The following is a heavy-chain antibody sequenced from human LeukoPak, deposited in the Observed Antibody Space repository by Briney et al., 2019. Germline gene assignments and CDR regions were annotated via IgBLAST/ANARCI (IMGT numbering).Heavy chain of an antibody. CDR1: GFTFSDNA. Sequence: PGGSLRLSCAASGFTFSDNAMNWARQAQGKGLEGVSAVGIAADTFYPGSVKGRFTISRENAKNSLYLQMNSLRVEDTAVYYCVRQKKSHGNFDYWGQGTLVTVSS. V-gene: IGHV3-13*01. CDR3: VRQKKSHGNFDY. D-gene: IGHD1-26*01. J-gene: IGHJ4*02. CDR2: VGIAADT.